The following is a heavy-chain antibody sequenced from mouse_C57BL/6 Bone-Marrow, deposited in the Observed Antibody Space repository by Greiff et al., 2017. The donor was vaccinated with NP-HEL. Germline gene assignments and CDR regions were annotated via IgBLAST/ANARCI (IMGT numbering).Heavy chain of an antibody. CDR2: IRNKANGYTT. Sequence: DVMLVESGGGLVQPGGSLSLSCAASGFTFTDYYMSWVRQPPGKALEWLGFIRNKANGYTTEYSASVKGRFTISRDHSQSILYLQMNARRAEDSATYYCARYPPEVVDYGYFDVWGTGTTVTVSS. D-gene: IGHD1-1*01. CDR3: ARYPPEVVDYGYFDV. CDR1: GFTFTDYY. J-gene: IGHJ1*03. V-gene: IGHV7-3*01.